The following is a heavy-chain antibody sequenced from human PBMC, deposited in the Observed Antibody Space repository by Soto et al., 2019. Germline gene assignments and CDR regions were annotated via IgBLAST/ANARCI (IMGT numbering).Heavy chain of an antibody. D-gene: IGHD3-22*01. CDR1: GALFASYP. CDR2: IIPVFQTA. V-gene: IGHV1-69*01. CDR3: ARGGSGYTWFNEF. Sequence: QEQLVQSGAEVKKPGSSVKVSCKASGALFASYPISWVRRFPGQGLEWMGGIIPVFQTAYYTQRFQGRVTITADESTNTAYMELSSLRSEDTAIYYCARGGSGYTWFNEFWGQGTLVTVSS. J-gene: IGHJ4*02.